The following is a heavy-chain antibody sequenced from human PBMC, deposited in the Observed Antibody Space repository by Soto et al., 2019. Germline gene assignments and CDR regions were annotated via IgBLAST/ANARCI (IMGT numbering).Heavy chain of an antibody. V-gene: IGHV1-69*02. Sequence: QVQLVQSRAEVKKPGSSVKVSCKACGGTFSSYTISWVRQAPGQGLEWMGRIIAILGIANYAQKFQDRVTITADKSTSTAYMELSSLRSEDTAMYYCASVTDTTTSYHYWGQGTLVTVSS. CDR1: GGTFSSYT. CDR2: IIAILGIA. J-gene: IGHJ4*02. CDR3: ASVTDTTTSYHY. D-gene: IGHD1-26*01.